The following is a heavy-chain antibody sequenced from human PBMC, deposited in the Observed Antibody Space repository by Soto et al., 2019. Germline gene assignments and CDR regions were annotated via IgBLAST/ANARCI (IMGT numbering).Heavy chain of an antibody. CDR3: ARHLVVLDY. D-gene: IGHD2-21*01. V-gene: IGHV3-11*01. CDR1: GFTFSDYY. CDR2: ISSSGSTR. Sequence: TGGSRRLSCAASGFTFSDYYMSWIRQASGKGVEWGSYISSSGSTRYYADSVKGGLTISRDNAKNSLYVQMNSLRAEDTAVYYCARHLVVLDYWGKGTLGPVAS. J-gene: IGHJ4*02.